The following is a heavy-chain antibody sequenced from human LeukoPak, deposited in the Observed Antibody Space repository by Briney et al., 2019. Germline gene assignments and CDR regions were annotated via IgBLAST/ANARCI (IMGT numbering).Heavy chain of an antibody. Sequence: GGSLRLSCATSGFTFSTYAMNWVRQAPGRGLEWVSGISGSGGITHYTDSVKGRFTISRDNAKNTLYLQMNSLRAEDTAVYYCARELGGDYDILTGYDYWGQGTLVTVSS. CDR1: GFTFSTYA. CDR3: ARELGGDYDILTGYDY. CDR2: ISGSGGIT. V-gene: IGHV3-23*01. D-gene: IGHD3-9*01. J-gene: IGHJ4*02.